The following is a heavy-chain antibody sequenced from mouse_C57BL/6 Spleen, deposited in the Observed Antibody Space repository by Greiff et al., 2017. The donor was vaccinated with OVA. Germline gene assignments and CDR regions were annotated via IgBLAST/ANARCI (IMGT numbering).Heavy chain of an antibody. D-gene: IGHD4-1*01. Sequence: QVQLQQPGAELVKPGASVKLSCKASGYTFTSYWMQWVKQRPGQGLEWIGEIDPSDSYTNYNQKFKGKATLTVATSSRTAYMQLSSLTSEDSAVYYCARGQTGTNWYFDVWGTGTTVTVSS. V-gene: IGHV1-50*01. CDR2: IDPSDSYT. J-gene: IGHJ1*03. CDR1: GYTFTSYW. CDR3: ARGQTGTNWYFDV.